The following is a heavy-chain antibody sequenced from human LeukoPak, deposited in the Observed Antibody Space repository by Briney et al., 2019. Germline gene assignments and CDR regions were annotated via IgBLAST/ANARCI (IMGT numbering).Heavy chain of an antibody. CDR3: ANLDARGYCSSTSCQDPFDY. CDR2: ISGSGGST. CDR1: GFTFGSYA. V-gene: IGHV3-23*01. J-gene: IGHJ4*02. Sequence: GGSLRLSCAASGFTFGSYAMSWVRQAPGKGLEWVSAISGSGGSTYYADSVKGRFTISRDNSKNTLYLQMNSLRAEDTAVYYCANLDARGYCSSTSCQDPFDYWGQGTLVTVSS. D-gene: IGHD2-2*01.